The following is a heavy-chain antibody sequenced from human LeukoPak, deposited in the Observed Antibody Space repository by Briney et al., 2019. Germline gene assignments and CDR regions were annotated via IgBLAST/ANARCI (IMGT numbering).Heavy chain of an antibody. CDR3: ARQGAAGKYYYYYMDV. D-gene: IGHD6-13*01. V-gene: IGHV5-51*01. CDR2: IYPGDSDT. CDR1: GYSFTSCW. Sequence: GESLKISCKASGYSFTSCWIGWVRQMPGKGLEWMGIIYPGDSDTRYSPSFQGQVTISADKSISTAYLQWSSLKASDTAMYYCARQGAAGKYYYYYMDVWGKGTTVTVSS. J-gene: IGHJ6*03.